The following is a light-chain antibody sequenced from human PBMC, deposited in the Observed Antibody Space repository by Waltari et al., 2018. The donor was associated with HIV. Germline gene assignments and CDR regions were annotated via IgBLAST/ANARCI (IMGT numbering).Light chain of an antibody. V-gene: IGLV1-51*01. CDR1: CPHLGNNY. CDR2: DNN. CDR3: GTWDSSLSAGV. Sequence: SVSAAPGPKLTISCSGRCPHLGNNYVPCSPLLPGTAPKVLIYDNNKRSSGIPDRFSGSKSETSATLGITGLQTGDEADYYCGTWDSSLSAGVFGGGTKLTVL. J-gene: IGLJ2*01.